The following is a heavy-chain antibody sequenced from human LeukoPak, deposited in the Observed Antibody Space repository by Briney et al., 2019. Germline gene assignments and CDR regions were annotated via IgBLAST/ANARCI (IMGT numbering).Heavy chain of an antibody. J-gene: IGHJ4*02. CDR1: GXTFNNAW. CDR2: IKSKSVGGTT. V-gene: IGHV3-15*01. D-gene: IGHD1-26*01. Sequence: GGSLRLSCAASGXTFNNAWMSWVRQAPGKGLEWVGRIKSKSVGGTTDYAEPVKGRFTISRDDSKNTLYLEMNSLKTEDTAVYYCTTAPAGTFDYWGQGTLVTVSS. CDR3: TTAPAGTFDY.